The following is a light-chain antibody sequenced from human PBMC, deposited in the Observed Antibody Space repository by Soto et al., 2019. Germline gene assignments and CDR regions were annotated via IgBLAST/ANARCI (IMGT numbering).Light chain of an antibody. CDR3: GADHGSGSHCVVLG. CDR1: SGYSNYK. CDR2: VGTGGIVE. J-gene: IGLJ2*01. Sequence: QLVLTQPPSASASLGASVTLTCTLSSGYSNYKVDWYQQRPGKGPRFVMRVGTGGIVEAKGDGIPDRFSVLGSGLNRYLTIESIQEEDESDYHCGADHGSGSHCVVLGFGGGTELTVL. V-gene: IGLV9-49*01.